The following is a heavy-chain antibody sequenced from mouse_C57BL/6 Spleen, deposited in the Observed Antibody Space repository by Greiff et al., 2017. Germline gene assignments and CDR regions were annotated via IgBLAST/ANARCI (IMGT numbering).Heavy chain of an antibody. CDR1: GYTFTSYW. V-gene: IGHV1-72*01. CDR2: IDPNSGGT. D-gene: IGHD2-2*01. J-gene: IGHJ2*01. CDR3: ASGGRVYGWGLDY. Sequence: VQLQQPGAELVKPGASVKLSCKASGYTFTSYWMHWVKQRPGRGLEWIGRIDPNSGGTTSNEKFKSKATMTVDKPSSTAYMQLSSLKSEDAAVYYCASGGRVYGWGLDYWGQGTTLTVSS.